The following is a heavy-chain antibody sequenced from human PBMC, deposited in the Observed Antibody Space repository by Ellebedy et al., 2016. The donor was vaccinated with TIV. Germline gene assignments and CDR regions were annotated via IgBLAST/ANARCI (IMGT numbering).Heavy chain of an antibody. CDR3: ARMRDNIENDGSFDI. D-gene: IGHD2/OR15-2a*01. CDR1: RFPLSTAYMG. V-gene: IGHV2-26*01. CDR2: IFSNDQK. Sequence: SGPTLVKPTETLTLTCTVSRFPLSTAYMGVSWIRQPPGKALEWLAHIFSNDQKSYSTSLNHRLTLSKDTSRSQVVLMMTNMDPVDTATYYCARMRDNIENDGSFDIWGQGTMVTVSS. J-gene: IGHJ3*02.